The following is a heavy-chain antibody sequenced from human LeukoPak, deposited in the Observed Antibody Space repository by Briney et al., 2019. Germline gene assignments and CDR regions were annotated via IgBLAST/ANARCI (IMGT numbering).Heavy chain of an antibody. D-gene: IGHD4-17*01. J-gene: IGHJ6*03. CDR1: GYTFTSYG. Sequence: GASVKVSCKASGYTFTSYGISWVRQAPGQGLEWMGWISAYNGNTGYAQKFQGRVTTTRNTSISTAYMELSSLRSEDTAVYYCARVSYGDYGYYYYMDVWGKGTTVTISS. CDR2: ISAYNGNT. CDR3: ARVSYGDYGYYYYMDV. V-gene: IGHV1-8*02.